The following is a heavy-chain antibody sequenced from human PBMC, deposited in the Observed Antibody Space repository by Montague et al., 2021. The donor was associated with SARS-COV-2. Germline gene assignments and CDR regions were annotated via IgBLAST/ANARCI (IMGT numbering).Heavy chain of an antibody. CDR2: IYYSGXT. CDR1: GGSISSSSYY. D-gene: IGHD5-12*01. CDR3: AAKQGGWLRLSSWFDP. Sequence: SETLSLTCTVSGGSISSSSYYWGWLRQPPGKGLELIGSIYYSGXTXYXXXXKXRVTISVDTSKNQFSLKLSSVTAADTAVYYCAAKQGGWLRLSSWFDPWGQGTLVTVSS. V-gene: IGHV4-39*01. J-gene: IGHJ5*02.